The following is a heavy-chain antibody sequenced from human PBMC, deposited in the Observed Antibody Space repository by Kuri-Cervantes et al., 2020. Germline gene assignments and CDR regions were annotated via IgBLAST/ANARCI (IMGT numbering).Heavy chain of an antibody. D-gene: IGHD4-17*01. CDR3: AKEKWTTVTPYFDY. Sequence: GESLKISCAASGFTFSDYYMNWIRQAPGKGLEWVSYISTSGGSVHYADSVRGRFTISRDNSKNTLYLQMNSLRAEDQAVYYCAKEKWTTVTPYFDYWGQGTLVTVSS. CDR1: GFTFSDYY. V-gene: IGHV3-11*01. J-gene: IGHJ4*02. CDR2: ISTSGGSV.